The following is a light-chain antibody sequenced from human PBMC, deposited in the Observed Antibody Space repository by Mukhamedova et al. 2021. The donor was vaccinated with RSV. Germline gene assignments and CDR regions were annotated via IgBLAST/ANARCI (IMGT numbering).Light chain of an antibody. CDR3: SSYTSSSTWV. Sequence: GQSPVLVIYQDSKRPSGIPERFSGSNSGNTATLTISGTQAEDEADYYCSSYTSSSTWVFGGGTKLTVL. CDR2: QDS. J-gene: IGLJ3*02. V-gene: IGLV3-1*01.